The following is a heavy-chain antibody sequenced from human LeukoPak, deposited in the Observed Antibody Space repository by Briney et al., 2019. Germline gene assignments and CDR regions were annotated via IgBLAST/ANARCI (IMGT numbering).Heavy chain of an antibody. CDR3: SGYYHGFPY. J-gene: IGHJ4*02. Sequence: RGSLRLSCAASGFTFSSNDMSWVRQAPGKGLEWVSVIHFGGSTNYADSLKGSFIISRDNSKNTLYLQMNSLRAEDTAMYYCSGYYHGFPYWGQGTLVTVSS. CDR1: GFTFSSND. V-gene: IGHV3-66*01. CDR2: IHFGGST. D-gene: IGHD3-10*01.